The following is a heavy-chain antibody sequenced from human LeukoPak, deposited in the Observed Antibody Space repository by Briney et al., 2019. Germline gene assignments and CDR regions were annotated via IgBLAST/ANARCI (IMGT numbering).Heavy chain of an antibody. CDR1: GFTFSSYS. D-gene: IGHD6-13*01. V-gene: IGHV3-21*01. CDR3: ARAYSSSSNNWFDP. J-gene: IGHJ5*02. CDR2: ISSSSYI. Sequence: GGSLRLSCAASGFTFSSYSMNWGRQAPGKGLEWVSSISSSSYIYYADSVKGRFTISRDNAKNSLYLQMNSLRAEDTAVYYCARAYSSSSNNWFDPWGQGTLVTVSS.